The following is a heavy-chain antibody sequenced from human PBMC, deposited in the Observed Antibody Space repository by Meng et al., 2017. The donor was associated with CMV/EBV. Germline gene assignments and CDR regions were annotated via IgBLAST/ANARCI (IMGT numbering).Heavy chain of an antibody. Sequence: QGSPPEPGPGLVNPSQTLSLTCTVSGGSISSGDYYWSWIRQPPGKGLEWIGYIYYSGSTYYNPSLKSRVTISVDTSKNQFSLKLSSVTAADTAVYYCARVGRTSCYDYWGQGTLVTVSS. CDR2: IYYSGST. J-gene: IGHJ4*02. V-gene: IGHV4-30-4*08. D-gene: IGHD2-2*01. CDR3: ARVGRTSCYDY. CDR1: GGSISSGDYY.